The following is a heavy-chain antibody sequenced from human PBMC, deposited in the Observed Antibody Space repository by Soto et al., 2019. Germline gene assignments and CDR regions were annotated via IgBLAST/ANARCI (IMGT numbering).Heavy chain of an antibody. CDR1: GDSVSGNSAA. D-gene: IGHD3-16*01. J-gene: IGHJ4*02. CDR2: TYYRSRWYN. Sequence: SQTLSLTCAISGDSVSGNSAAWNWIRQSPSRGLEWLGRTYYRSRWYNDYAVSVKSRITVTPDTSKNQFSLHLNSVTPEDTAVYYCARLFPYYVSSDSLLDYWGQGSLVTGSS. CDR3: ARLFPYYVSSDSLLDY. V-gene: IGHV6-1*01.